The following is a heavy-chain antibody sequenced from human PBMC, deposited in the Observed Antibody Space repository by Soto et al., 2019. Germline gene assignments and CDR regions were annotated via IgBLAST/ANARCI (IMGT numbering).Heavy chain of an antibody. J-gene: IGHJ4*02. V-gene: IGHV4-39*02. CDR3: AREGGYMVRGVMSYFDY. D-gene: IGHD3-10*01. CDR2: IYYSGST. Sequence: SETLSLTCTVSGGSISSSSYYWGWIRQPPGKGLEWIGSIYYSGSTYYNPSLKSRVTISVDTSKNQFSLKLSSVTAADTAVYYCAREGGYMVRGVMSYFDYWGQGTLVTVSS. CDR1: GGSISSSSYY.